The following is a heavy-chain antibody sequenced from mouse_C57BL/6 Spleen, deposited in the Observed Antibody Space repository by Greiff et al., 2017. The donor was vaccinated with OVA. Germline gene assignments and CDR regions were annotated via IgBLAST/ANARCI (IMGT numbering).Heavy chain of an antibody. V-gene: IGHV1-55*01. CDR1: GYTFTSYW. CDR2: IYPGSGST. J-gene: IGHJ2*01. Sequence: VQLQQPGAELVKPGASVKMSCKASGYTFTSYWITWVKQRPGQGLEWIGDIYPGSGSTNYNEKFKSKATLTVDTSSSTAYMQLSSLTSEVSAVYYCARDYGSSYRFDYWGQGTTLTVSS. CDR3: ARDYGSSYRFDY. D-gene: IGHD1-1*01.